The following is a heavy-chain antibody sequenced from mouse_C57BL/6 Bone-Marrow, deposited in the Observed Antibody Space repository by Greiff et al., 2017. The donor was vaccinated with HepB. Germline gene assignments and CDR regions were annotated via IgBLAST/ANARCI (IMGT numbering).Heavy chain of an antibody. J-gene: IGHJ2*01. CDR2: IYPRSGNN. Sequence: VNVVESGAELARPGASVKLSCKASGYTFTSYGISWVKQRTGQGLEWIGEIYPRSGNNYYNEKLKGKDTMTADKYSSKAYMEMRSLTSEDSAVYFGARGGSGHFDYWGQGTTLTVSS. CDR1: GYTFTSYG. D-gene: IGHD1-3*01. V-gene: IGHV1-81*01. CDR3: ARGGSGHFDY.